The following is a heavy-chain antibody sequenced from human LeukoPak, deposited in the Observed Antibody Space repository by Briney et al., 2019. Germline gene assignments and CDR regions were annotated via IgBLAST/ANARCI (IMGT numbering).Heavy chain of an antibody. D-gene: IGHD1-1*01. Sequence: SQTLSLTCAISGDSVSSSSAAWNWIRRSPSRGLEWLGRTYYRSKWYNDYAVSVKSRITINPDTSKNQFSLQLNSVTPVDTAVYYCARDRLERPYYFDYWGQGTLVTVSS. CDR3: ARDRLERPYYFDY. CDR2: TYYRSKWYN. J-gene: IGHJ4*02. CDR1: GDSVSSSSAA. V-gene: IGHV6-1*01.